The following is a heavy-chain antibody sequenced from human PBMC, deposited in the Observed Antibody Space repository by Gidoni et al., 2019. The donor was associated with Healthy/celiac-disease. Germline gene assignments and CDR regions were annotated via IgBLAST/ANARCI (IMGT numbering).Heavy chain of an antibody. J-gene: IGHJ1*01. CDR2: ISYDGSNK. CDR1: GFTFSSYA. V-gene: IGHV3-30-3*01. Sequence: QVQLVESGGGVVQPGRSLRLSCAASGFTFSSYAMHGVRQAPGKGLEWVAVISYDGSNKYYADSVKGLFTISRDNSKNTLYLQMNSLRAEDTAVYYCATPLVSAAEYFQHWGQGTLVTVSS. CDR3: ATPLVSAAEYFQH. D-gene: IGHD2-21*01.